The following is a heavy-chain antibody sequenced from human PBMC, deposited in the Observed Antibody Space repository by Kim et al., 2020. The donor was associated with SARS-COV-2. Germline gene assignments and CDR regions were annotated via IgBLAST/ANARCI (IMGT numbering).Heavy chain of an antibody. CDR2: INWNSGSI. CDR3: VKDRSGYYSLDY. V-gene: IGHV3-9*01. Sequence: GGSLRLSCAASGFTFGDYGFHWVRQAPGKGLEWVSGINWNSGSIGYADSVKGRFTISRDNAKNSLYLQMNSLRAEDTALYYCVKDRSGYYSLDYWGQGTLLTVSS. CDR1: GFTFGDYG. D-gene: IGHD3-22*01. J-gene: IGHJ4*02.